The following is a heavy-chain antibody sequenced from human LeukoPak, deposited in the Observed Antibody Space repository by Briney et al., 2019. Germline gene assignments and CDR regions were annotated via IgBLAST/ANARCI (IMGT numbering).Heavy chain of an antibody. V-gene: IGHV3-66*01. Sequence: GGSLSLSCAASGFTVSSNYMSWVRQAPGKGLEWVSVIYSGGSTYYAASVKGRFTISGDNSKNKLYLQMSTLSAADTAVYYCAIGGGKGAPFDNWGQGTLVTLSS. J-gene: IGHJ4*02. CDR2: IYSGGST. D-gene: IGHD3-16*01. CDR1: GFTVSSNY. CDR3: AIGGGKGAPFDN.